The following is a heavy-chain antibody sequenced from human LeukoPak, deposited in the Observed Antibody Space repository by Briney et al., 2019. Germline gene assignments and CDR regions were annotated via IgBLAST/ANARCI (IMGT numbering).Heavy chain of an antibody. D-gene: IGHD3-22*01. Sequence: GGSLRLSCAASGFTLNFYSMNWVRQAPGKGLEWVSYISSTGSSMYYADSVKGRFTISRDNAKNSLYLQMNSLRAEDTAVYFCARDATYYYDSSGYYPSWGQGTLVTVSS. CDR2: ISSTGSSM. J-gene: IGHJ5*02. CDR1: GFTLNFYS. CDR3: ARDATYYYDSSGYYPS. V-gene: IGHV3-48*04.